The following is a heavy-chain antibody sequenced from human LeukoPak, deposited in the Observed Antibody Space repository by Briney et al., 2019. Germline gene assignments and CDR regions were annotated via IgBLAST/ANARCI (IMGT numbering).Heavy chain of an antibody. V-gene: IGHV3-23*01. D-gene: IGHD2-2*01. Sequence: GGSLRLSCAASGFTFSSYAMSWVRQAPGKGLEWVSAISGSGGSTYYADSAKGRFTISRDNSKNTLYLQMNSLRAEDTAVYYCAKSWCQLPNHRGYFDYWGQGTLVTVSS. CDR3: AKSWCQLPNHRGYFDY. J-gene: IGHJ4*02. CDR2: ISGSGGST. CDR1: GFTFSSYA.